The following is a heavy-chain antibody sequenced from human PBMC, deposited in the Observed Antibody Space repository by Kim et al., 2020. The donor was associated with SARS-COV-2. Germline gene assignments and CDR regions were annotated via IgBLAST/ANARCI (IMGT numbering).Heavy chain of an antibody. CDR3: ARDRLKGGNWNYKMYYFDY. V-gene: IGHV1-46*01. CDR2: INPSGGST. CDR1: GYTFTSYY. J-gene: IGHJ4*02. D-gene: IGHD1-7*01. Sequence: ASVKVSCKASGYTFTSYYMHWVRQAPGQGLEWMGIINPSGGSTSYAQKFQGRVTMTRDTSTSTVYMELSSLRSEDTAVYYCARDRLKGGNWNYKMYYFDYWGQGALFTVSS.